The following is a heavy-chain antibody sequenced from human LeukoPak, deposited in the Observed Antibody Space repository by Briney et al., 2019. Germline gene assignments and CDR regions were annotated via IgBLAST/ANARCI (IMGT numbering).Heavy chain of an antibody. D-gene: IGHD3-16*02. CDR2: ISSSSSTI. CDR3: AGYVWGSYRYFDY. V-gene: IGHV3-48*01. Sequence: GGSLRLSCAASGFTFSSYSMNWVRQAPGKGLEWVSYISSSSSTIYYADSVKGRFTISRDNAKNSLYLQMNSLRAEDTAVYYCAGYVWGSYRYFDYWGQGTLVTVSS. J-gene: IGHJ4*02. CDR1: GFTFSSYS.